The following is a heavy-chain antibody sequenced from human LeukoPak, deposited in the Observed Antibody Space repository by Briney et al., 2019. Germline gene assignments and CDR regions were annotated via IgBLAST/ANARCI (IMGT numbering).Heavy chain of an antibody. Sequence: KPSETLSLTCAVYGGSFSGYYWSWIRQPPGKGLEWIGEINHSGSTNYNPSLNSRVTISVDRSKNQFSLNLSSVTAADTAVYYCARYSSSGAFDIWGQGTMVTVTS. V-gene: IGHV4-34*01. D-gene: IGHD6-6*01. J-gene: IGHJ3*02. CDR1: GGSFSGYY. CDR3: ARYSSSGAFDI. CDR2: INHSGST.